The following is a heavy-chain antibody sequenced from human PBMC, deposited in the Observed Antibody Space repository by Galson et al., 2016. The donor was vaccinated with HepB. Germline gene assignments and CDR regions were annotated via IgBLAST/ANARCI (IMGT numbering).Heavy chain of an antibody. CDR1: GGSISSGGYY. V-gene: IGHV4-31*03. CDR3: ARDKNERGYSYGHFDY. D-gene: IGHD5-18*01. J-gene: IGHJ4*02. CDR2: IHYSGST. Sequence: LTCTVSGGSISSGGYYWSWIRQHPGKGLEWIGYIHYSGSTYYNPSLESRVSISVDTSKNQFSLKLSSVTAADTAVYYCARDKNERGYSYGHFDYWGQGALVTVSS.